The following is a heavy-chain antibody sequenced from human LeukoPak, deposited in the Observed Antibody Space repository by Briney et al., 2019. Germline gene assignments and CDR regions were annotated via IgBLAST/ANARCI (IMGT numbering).Heavy chain of an antibody. CDR3: AKSPLAAAGIFDY. Sequence: PGGSLRLSCAASGFTFSSYGMHWVRQAPGKGLEWVAVISYDGSNKYYADSVKGRFTISRDNSKNTLYLQMNSLRAEDTAVYYCAKSPLAAAGIFDYWGQGTLVTVSS. J-gene: IGHJ4*02. CDR1: GFTFSSYG. V-gene: IGHV3-30*18. CDR2: ISYDGSNK. D-gene: IGHD6-13*01.